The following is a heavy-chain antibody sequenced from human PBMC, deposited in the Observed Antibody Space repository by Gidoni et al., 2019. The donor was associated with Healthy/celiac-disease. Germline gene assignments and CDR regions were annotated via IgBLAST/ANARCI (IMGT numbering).Heavy chain of an antibody. V-gene: IGHV3-21*01. CDR2: ISSSSGYV. J-gene: IGHJ6*02. CDR3: ESFMVRGVIGGGYGMDV. Sequence: EVQLVESGGGLVKPGGSLRLSCAASGFTFSSYSMNWVRQAPGKGLGGDSSISSSSGYVYYADSVKGRFTISRDNAKNQLYLQMNSLRAEDTAVYYCESFMVRGVIGGGYGMDVWGQGTTVTVSS. D-gene: IGHD3-10*01. CDR1: GFTFSSYS.